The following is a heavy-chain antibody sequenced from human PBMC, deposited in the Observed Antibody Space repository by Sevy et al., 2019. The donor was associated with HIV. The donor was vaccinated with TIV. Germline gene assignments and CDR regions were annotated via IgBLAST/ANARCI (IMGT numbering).Heavy chain of an antibody. CDR2: INERGIT. Sequence: SETLSLTCAVHDGSFSGYYWNWIRQLPGKGLEWIGEINERGITYYNPSLKNRVTISVDTSKKQFSLKLNSVTAVDSAVYFCARSPPVVVVPGAPSWFDPWGQGTLVTVSS. V-gene: IGHV4-34*01. CDR3: ARSPPVVVVPGAPSWFDP. J-gene: IGHJ5*02. CDR1: DGSFSGYY. D-gene: IGHD2-2*01.